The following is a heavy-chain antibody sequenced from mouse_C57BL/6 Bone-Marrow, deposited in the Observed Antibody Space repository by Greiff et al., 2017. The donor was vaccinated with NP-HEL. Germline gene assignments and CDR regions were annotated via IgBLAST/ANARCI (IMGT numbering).Heavy chain of an antibody. CDR3: ARLNYYGYFDV. V-gene: IGHV5-9*01. Sequence: EVKLQESGGGLVKPGGSLKLSCAASGFTFSSYTMSWVRQTPEKRLEWVATISGGGGNTYYPDSVKGRFTISRDNAKNTLYLQMSSLRSEDTALYYCARLNYYGYFDVWGTGTTVTVSS. CDR1: GFTFSSYT. J-gene: IGHJ1*03. CDR2: ISGGGGNT.